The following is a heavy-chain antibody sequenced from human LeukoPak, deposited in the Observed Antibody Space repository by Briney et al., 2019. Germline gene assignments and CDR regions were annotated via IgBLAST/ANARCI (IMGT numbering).Heavy chain of an antibody. J-gene: IGHJ3*02. Sequence: GGSLRLSCAASGFTFSSYAMSWVRQAPGKGLEWVSAISGSGGSTYYADSVKGRFTISRDNSKNTLYLQMNSLRAEDTAVYYCAKDLLNYDFWSGSRASDAFDIWGQGTMVTVSS. CDR3: AKDLLNYDFWSGSRASDAFDI. D-gene: IGHD3-3*01. V-gene: IGHV3-23*01. CDR1: GFTFSSYA. CDR2: ISGSGGST.